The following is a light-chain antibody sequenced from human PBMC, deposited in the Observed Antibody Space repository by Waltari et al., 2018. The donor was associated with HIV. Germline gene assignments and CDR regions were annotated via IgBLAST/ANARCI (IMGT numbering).Light chain of an antibody. CDR1: QSINIY. CDR3: QQSYTTPS. V-gene: IGKV1-39*01. J-gene: IGKJ4*01. CDR2: AGS. Sequence: DIQMTQSPSSLSAYVGDRITITCRASQSINIYFNWYRQKPGKAPNLLIYAGSSLQSGVPSRFSGSGSGTDFTLTISSLQAEDFATYYCQQSYTTPSFGGGTRVEIK.